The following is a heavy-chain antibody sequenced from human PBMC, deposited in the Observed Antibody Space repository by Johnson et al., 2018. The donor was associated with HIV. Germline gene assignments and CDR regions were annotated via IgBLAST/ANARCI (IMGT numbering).Heavy chain of an antibody. D-gene: IGHD5-18*01. CDR2: IDWNGGRQ. CDR1: GFTFSDYG. J-gene: IGHJ3*02. CDR3: ARLPSGYSRDDFDI. Sequence: VQLLESGGGLVQPGGSLRLSCAASGFTFSDYGMSWVRQAPGKGLEWVSGIDWNGGRQGYVDSVKGRFTISRDNSKNTLYLQMNSLRAEDTAVYYCARLPSGYSRDDFDIWGQGTMVTVSS. V-gene: IGHV3-20*04.